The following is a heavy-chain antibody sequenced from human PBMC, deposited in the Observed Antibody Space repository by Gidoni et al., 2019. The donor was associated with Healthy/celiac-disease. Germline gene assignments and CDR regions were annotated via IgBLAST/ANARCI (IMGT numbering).Heavy chain of an antibody. V-gene: IGHV4-39*01. J-gene: IGHJ4*02. Sequence: QLQLQESGPGLVKPSETLSLTCPVYGGSISSSSYYWGWIRQPPGQGLEWIGSIYYSGSTYYNPSLKSRVTISGDTSKNQFSLKLSSVTAADTAVYYCAKNSGYFDYWGQGTLVTVSS. CDR3: AKNSGYFDY. D-gene: IGHD3-10*01. CDR1: GGSISSSSYY. CDR2: IYYSGST.